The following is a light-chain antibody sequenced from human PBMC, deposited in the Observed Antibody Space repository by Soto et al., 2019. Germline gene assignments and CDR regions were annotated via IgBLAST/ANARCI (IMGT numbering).Light chain of an antibody. Sequence: QSALTQPASVSGSPGQSITISCAGTSSDVGAYNYVSWYQQHPGKAPKLLIFEVTNLPSGVSHRFSGSKSGSTASLTISGLQAEDEADYYCHSYTASDTWVFGGGTKLTVL. V-gene: IGLV2-14*01. CDR3: HSYTASDTWV. CDR1: SSDVGAYNY. J-gene: IGLJ3*02. CDR2: EVT.